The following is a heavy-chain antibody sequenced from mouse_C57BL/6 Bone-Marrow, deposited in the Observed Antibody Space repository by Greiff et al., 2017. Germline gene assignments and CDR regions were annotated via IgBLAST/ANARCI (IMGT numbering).Heavy chain of an antibody. CDR2: IHPNSGST. J-gene: IGHJ4*01. Sequence: QVQLQQPGAELVKPGASVKLSCKASGYTFTSYWMHWVKQRPGQGLEWIGMIHPNSGSTNYNEKFKSKATLTVDKSSGTAYMQRSSLTSDDSAVFYGASLGVTRDACGCAMDYWGQGSSVSGSS. V-gene: IGHV1-64*01. CDR1: GYTFTSYW. CDR3: ASLGVTRDACGCAMDY. D-gene: IGHD2-13*01.